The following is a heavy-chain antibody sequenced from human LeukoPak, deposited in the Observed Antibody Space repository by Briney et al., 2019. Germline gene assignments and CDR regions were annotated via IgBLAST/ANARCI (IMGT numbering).Heavy chain of an antibody. Sequence: PGGSLRLSCAASGFTFSDYYMSWIRQAPGKGLEWVSYISSSGSTIYYADSVKGRFTISRDNAKNSLYLQMNSLRAEDTAVYYCATQDMLPTNTIFGVVIPFDYWGQGTLVTVSS. J-gene: IGHJ4*02. D-gene: IGHD3-3*01. V-gene: IGHV3-11*01. CDR1: GFTFSDYY. CDR3: ATQDMLPTNTIFGVVIPFDY. CDR2: ISSSGSTI.